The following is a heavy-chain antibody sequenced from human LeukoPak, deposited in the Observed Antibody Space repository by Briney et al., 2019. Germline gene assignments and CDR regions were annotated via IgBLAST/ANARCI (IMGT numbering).Heavy chain of an antibody. CDR3: ANTYYYGSGSYYPFDP. J-gene: IGHJ5*02. Sequence: GASVKVSCKVSGYTLTELSMHWVRQAPGQGLEWMGGIIPIFGTANYAQKFQGRVTITADESTSTAYMELSSLRSEDTAVYYCANTYYYGSGSYYPFDPWGQGTLVTVSS. CDR1: GYTLTELS. V-gene: IGHV1-69*13. CDR2: IIPIFGTA. D-gene: IGHD3-10*01.